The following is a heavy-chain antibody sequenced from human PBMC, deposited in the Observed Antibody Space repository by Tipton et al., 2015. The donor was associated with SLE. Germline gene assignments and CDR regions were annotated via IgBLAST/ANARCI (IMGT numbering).Heavy chain of an antibody. CDR2: ISAYNGNT. D-gene: IGHD3-22*01. V-gene: IGHV1-18*01. CDR3: ARDEYYYDSSGYDARY. CDR1: GYTFTSYG. Sequence: QVQLVQSGAEVKKPGTSVKVSCKASGYTFTSYGISWVRQAPGQGLEWMGWISAYNGNTNYAQKLQGRVTMTTDTSTSTAYMELRSLRSDDTAVYYCARDEYYYDSSGYDARYWGQGTLVTVSS. J-gene: IGHJ4*02.